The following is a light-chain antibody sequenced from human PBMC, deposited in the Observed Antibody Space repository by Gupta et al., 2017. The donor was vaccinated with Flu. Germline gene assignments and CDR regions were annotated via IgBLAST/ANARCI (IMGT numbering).Light chain of an antibody. CDR1: NLGSKS. Sequence: SYVLTQPPSVSVAPGQTARIPCGGNNLGSKSVHWYQQKPGQAPVLVVYDESDRPSGIPERLSGSKSGNTATLTISRVEAGDEADYYCQVWDSSGDYVFGTGTKVTVL. J-gene: IGLJ1*01. CDR3: QVWDSSGDYV. V-gene: IGLV3-21*02. CDR2: DES.